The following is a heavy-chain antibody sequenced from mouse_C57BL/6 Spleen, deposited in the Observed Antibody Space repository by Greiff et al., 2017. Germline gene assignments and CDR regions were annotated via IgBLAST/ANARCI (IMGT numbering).Heavy chain of an antibody. D-gene: IGHD2-1*01. J-gene: IGHJ4*01. Sequence: VQLQQSGPELVKPGASVKISCKASGYAFSSSWMNWVKQRPGKGLEWIGRIYPGDGDTNYNGQFKGKATLTADKSSSTAYMQLSCLTSEDSAVYFCARSLSPYGTLYYYAMDDWGQGTSVTVSS. V-gene: IGHV1-82*01. CDR2: IYPGDGDT. CDR1: GYAFSSSW. CDR3: ARSLSPYGTLYYYAMDD.